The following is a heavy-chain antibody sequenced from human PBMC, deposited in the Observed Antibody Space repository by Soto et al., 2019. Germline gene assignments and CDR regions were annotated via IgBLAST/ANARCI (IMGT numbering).Heavy chain of an antibody. V-gene: IGHV3-30-3*01. J-gene: IGHJ2*01. D-gene: IGHD3-3*01. CDR3: ARPTSYYDFWSGYYKDWYFDL. CDR1: GFTFSSYA. CDR2: ISYDGSNK. Sequence: GGSLRLSCAASGFTFSSYAMHWVRQAPGKGLEWVAVISYDGSNKYYADSVKGRFTISRDNSKNTLYLQMNSLRAEDTAVYYCARPTSYYDFWSGYYKDWYFDLWGRGTLVTVSS.